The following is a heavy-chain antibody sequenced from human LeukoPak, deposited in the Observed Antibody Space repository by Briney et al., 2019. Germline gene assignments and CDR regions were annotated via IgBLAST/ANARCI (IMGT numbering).Heavy chain of an antibody. V-gene: IGHV5-51*01. D-gene: IGHD6-13*01. Sequence: GESLKISCKGSGYSFTSYLIGWVRQMPGKGLEWMGIIYPGDSDTRYSPSFQGQVTISADKSISTAYLQWSSLKASDTAMYYCARKVGYSSSWYLASWFDPWGQGTLVTVSS. CDR1: GYSFTSYL. J-gene: IGHJ5*02. CDR3: ARKVGYSSSWYLASWFDP. CDR2: IYPGDSDT.